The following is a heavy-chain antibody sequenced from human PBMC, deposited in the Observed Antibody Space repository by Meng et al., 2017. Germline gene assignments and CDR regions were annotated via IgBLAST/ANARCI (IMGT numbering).Heavy chain of an antibody. CDR3: ARARLLWFGGAVWFDP. Sequence: QAPLPESGRGLVKPWGTRSLTCAFSGGSISSGNWWSWVRQPPGKGLEWIGEIYHSGSTNYNPSLKSRVTISVDKSKNQFSLKLSSVTAADTAVYYCARARLLWFGGAVWFDPWGQGTLVTVSS. CDR1: GGSISSGNW. D-gene: IGHD3-10*01. V-gene: IGHV4-4*02. J-gene: IGHJ5*02. CDR2: IYHSGST.